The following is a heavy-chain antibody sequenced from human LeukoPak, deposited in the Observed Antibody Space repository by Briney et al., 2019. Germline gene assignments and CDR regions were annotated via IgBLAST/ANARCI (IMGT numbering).Heavy chain of an antibody. CDR2: ISYDGSNK. CDR3: AKDRETAASGTFDY. Sequence: SGGSLRLSCAASGFTFSSYTMHWVRQAPGKGLEWVAVISYDGSNKYDADSVKGRFTISRDNSNNTLYLQMNSLRAEDTAVYYCAKDRETAASGTFDYWGQGTLVTVSS. D-gene: IGHD6-13*01. V-gene: IGHV3-30-3*01. J-gene: IGHJ4*02. CDR1: GFTFSSYT.